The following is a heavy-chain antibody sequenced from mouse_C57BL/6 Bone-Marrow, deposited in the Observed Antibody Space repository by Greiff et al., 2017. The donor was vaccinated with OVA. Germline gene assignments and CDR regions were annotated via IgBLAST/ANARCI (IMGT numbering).Heavy chain of an antibody. D-gene: IGHD2-5*01. Sequence: QLQQSGAELAKPGASVKLSCKASGYTFTSYWMHWVKQRPGQGLEWIGYINPSSGYTKYNQKFKDKATLTADKSSGTAYMQLSSLTYEDSAVYYCASLYSNYYYAMDYWGQGTSVTVSS. CDR2: INPSSGYT. V-gene: IGHV1-7*01. CDR3: ASLYSNYYYAMDY. CDR1: GYTFTSYW. J-gene: IGHJ4*01.